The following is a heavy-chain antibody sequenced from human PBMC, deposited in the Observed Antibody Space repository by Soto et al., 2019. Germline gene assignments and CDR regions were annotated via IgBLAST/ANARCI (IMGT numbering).Heavy chain of an antibody. J-gene: IGHJ5*02. D-gene: IGHD3-10*01. CDR1: GGSFSGYY. V-gene: IGHV4-34*01. CDR2: INHSGST. Sequence: QVQLQQWGAGLLKPSETLSLTCAVYGGSFSGYYWSWIRQPPGKGLEWIGEINHSGSTNYNPSLKSRVTISVDTSKNQLSLKLSSVTAADTTVYSCARKGGSGNWFDPWGQGTLVTVSS. CDR3: ARKGGSGNWFDP.